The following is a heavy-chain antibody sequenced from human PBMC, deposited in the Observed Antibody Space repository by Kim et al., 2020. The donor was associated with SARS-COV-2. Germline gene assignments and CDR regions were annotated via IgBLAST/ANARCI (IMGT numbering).Heavy chain of an antibody. D-gene: IGHD1-1*01. CDR3: TKLREPGGTNKVFDS. V-gene: IGHV3-23*01. J-gene: IGHJ5*01. Sequence: ADSVTGRFTITRDDSASTLYLQMNTLRAEDTAVYYCTKLREPGGTNKVFDSWGQGTLVTVSS.